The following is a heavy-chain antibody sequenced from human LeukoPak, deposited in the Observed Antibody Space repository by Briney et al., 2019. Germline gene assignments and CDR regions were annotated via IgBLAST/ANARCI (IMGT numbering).Heavy chain of an antibody. CDR3: ARTVTVTTSWCYFDL. CDR2: TYTSGST. CDR1: GGSISSNY. J-gene: IGHJ2*01. V-gene: IGHV4-4*07. D-gene: IGHD4-17*01. Sequence: SETLSLTCTVSGGSISSNYWSWIRQPAGKGLEWIGRTYTSGSTNYNPSLKSRVTMSLDTSKNQFSLKLSSVTAADTAVYYCARTVTVTTSWCYFDLWGRGTLVTVSS.